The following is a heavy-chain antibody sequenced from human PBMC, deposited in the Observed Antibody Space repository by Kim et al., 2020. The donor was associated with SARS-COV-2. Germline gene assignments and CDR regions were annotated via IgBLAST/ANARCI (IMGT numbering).Heavy chain of an antibody. CDR2: ISGYNVNT. CDR1: GYTFSSYG. Sequence: ASVKVSCKASGYTFSSYGISWVRQAPGQGFEYMGWISGYNVNTNSAQKFQGRVTMTTDTSTSTAYMELRSLRSEDTAMYYCARDHERFALAGIGSFNWFDLWGQATGRSVPS. J-gene: IGHJ5*02. D-gene: IGHD1-26*01. CDR3: ARDHERFALAGIGSFNWFDL. V-gene: IGHV1-18*01.